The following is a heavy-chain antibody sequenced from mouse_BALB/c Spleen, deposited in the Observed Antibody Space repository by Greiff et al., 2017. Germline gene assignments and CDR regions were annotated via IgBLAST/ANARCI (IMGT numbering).Heavy chain of an antibody. D-gene: IGHD2-4*01. V-gene: IGHV2-2*02. Sequence: QVQLKESGPGLVQPSQSLSITCTVSGFSLTSYGVHWVRQSPGKGLEWLGVIWSGGSTDYNAAFISRLSISKDNSKSQVFFKMNSLQANDTAIYYCASLYDYSWFAYWGQGTLVTVSA. CDR3: ASLYDYSWFAY. CDR1: GFSLTSYG. CDR2: IWSGGST. J-gene: IGHJ3*01.